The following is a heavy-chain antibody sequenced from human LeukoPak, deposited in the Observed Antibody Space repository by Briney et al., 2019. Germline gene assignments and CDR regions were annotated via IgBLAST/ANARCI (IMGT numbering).Heavy chain of an antibody. D-gene: IGHD3-10*01. V-gene: IGHV3-30*02. J-gene: IGHJ3*02. Sequence: AGGSLRLSCVASGFTFSRNGVHWVRQAPGKGLEWVAFIRYDGSNKYYVDSVKGRFTISRDNSKNTLDLQMNSLRVEDTAVYHCAKDYGLEGHYGDAFDIWGQGTMVTVSS. CDR2: IRYDGSNK. CDR3: AKDYGLEGHYGDAFDI. CDR1: GFTFSRNG.